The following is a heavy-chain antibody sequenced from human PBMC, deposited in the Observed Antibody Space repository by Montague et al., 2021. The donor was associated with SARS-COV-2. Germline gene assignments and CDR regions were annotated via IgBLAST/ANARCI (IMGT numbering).Heavy chain of an antibody. CDR1: GFTFSSYA. J-gene: IGHJ4*02. V-gene: IGHV3-23*01. Sequence: SLRLCAASGFTFSSYAMSWVRQAPGKGLEWVSAISGSGGNTYYADSVKGRFTISRDNSKNTLYVQMNRLRAEDTAVYYCAKDTGRRNYFDYWGQGTLVTVSS. CDR3: AKDTGRRNYFDY. D-gene: IGHD4-11*01. CDR2: ISGSGGNT.